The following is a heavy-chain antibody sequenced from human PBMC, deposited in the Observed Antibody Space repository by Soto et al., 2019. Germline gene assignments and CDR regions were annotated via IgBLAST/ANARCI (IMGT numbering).Heavy chain of an antibody. Sequence: GASVKVSCKASGYTFTGYYMHWVRQAPGQGLEWMGWINPNSGGTNYAQKFQGRVTMTRDTSISTAYMELSRLRSDDTAVYYCAREWDYYDSSGYHSYYYYYGMDVWGQGTTVTVSS. CDR1: GYTFTGYY. D-gene: IGHD3-22*01. V-gene: IGHV1-2*02. CDR3: AREWDYYDSSGYHSYYYYYGMDV. J-gene: IGHJ6*02. CDR2: INPNSGGT.